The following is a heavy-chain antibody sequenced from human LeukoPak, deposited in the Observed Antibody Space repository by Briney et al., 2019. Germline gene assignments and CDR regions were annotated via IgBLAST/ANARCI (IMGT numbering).Heavy chain of an antibody. CDR3: AKSDWFDP. CDR1: GFTFGNYW. J-gene: IGHJ5*02. CDR2: IRSDGGAT. V-gene: IGHV3-74*01. Sequence: GGSLRLSCATSGFTFGNYWMSWLRQAPGKGLVWDSRIRSDGGATTYAESVKGRFTISRDNARNTLYLQMNSLRVDDTAVYYCAKSDWFDPCGRGILVTVSS.